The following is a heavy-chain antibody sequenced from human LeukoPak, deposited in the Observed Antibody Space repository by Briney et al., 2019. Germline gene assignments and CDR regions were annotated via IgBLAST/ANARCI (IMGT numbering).Heavy chain of an antibody. D-gene: IGHD4-17*01. CDR2: INPNDGST. CDR3: ARAATVTAESAFGY. CDR1: GYTFTSYY. J-gene: IGHJ4*02. Sequence: ASVKVSCKASGYTFTSYYMHWVRQAPGQGLEWMGIINPNDGSTSYTQKFQGRVTMTRDTSISTAYMELSRLRSDDTAVYYCARAATVTAESAFGYWGQGTLVTVSS. V-gene: IGHV1-46*01.